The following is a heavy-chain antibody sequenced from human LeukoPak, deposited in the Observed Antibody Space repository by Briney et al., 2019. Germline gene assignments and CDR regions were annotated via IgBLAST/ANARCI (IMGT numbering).Heavy chain of an antibody. V-gene: IGHV3-23*01. Sequence: PWGSLRLSCAASGFTFSSYAMSWVRQAPGKGLEWVSAISGSGGSTYYADSVKGRFTISRDNSKNTLYLQMNSLRAEDTAVYYCAKAAIFGVVIPNWFDPWGQGTLVTVSS. J-gene: IGHJ5*02. CDR3: AKAAIFGVVIPNWFDP. CDR2: ISGSGGST. D-gene: IGHD3-3*01. CDR1: GFTFSSYA.